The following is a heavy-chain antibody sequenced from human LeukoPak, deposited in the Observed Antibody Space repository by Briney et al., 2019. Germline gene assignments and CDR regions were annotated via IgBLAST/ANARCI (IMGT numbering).Heavy chain of an antibody. CDR1: GYTFTGYY. D-gene: IGHD6-13*01. CDR2: INPNSGGT. CDR3: ARAYLPHIAAAGTPVDY. Sequence: ASVKVSCKASGYTFTGYYMHWVRQAPGQGLEWMGWINPNSGGTNYAQKFQGRVTMTRDTSISAAYMELSRLRSDDTAVYYCARAYLPHIAAAGTPVDYWGQGTLVTVSS. J-gene: IGHJ4*02. V-gene: IGHV1-2*02.